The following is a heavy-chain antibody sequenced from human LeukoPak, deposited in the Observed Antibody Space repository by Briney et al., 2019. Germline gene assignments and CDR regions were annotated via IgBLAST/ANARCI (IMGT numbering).Heavy chain of an antibody. V-gene: IGHV3-33*01. CDR3: VRAVKDREAAAASDYFDS. CDR2: IWNDGITK. J-gene: IGHJ4*02. CDR1: GFTFSNNG. Sequence: GGSLRLSWAASGFTFSNNGMHWVRQAPGKGLEWEAVIWNDGITKYYADSVQRRLHICRENSKHILSLQMSSLRADDPAVYHCVRAVKDREAAAASDYFDSWGQATLVSDSS. D-gene: IGHD6-13*01.